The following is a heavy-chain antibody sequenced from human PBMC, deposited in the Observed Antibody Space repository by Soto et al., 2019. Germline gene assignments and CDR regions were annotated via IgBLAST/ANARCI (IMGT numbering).Heavy chain of an antibody. CDR2: MFYGGSA. CDR3: ARASIAVAGTFDY. CDR1: GGSITSYY. D-gene: IGHD6-19*01. Sequence: PSETLSLTCNVSGGSITSYYWTWIRQPPGKGLEWIGYMFYGGSANYNPSLRGRVTISLDTSKNQFSLKLSSVTASDTAMYYCARASIAVAGTFDYWGQGTLVTVSS. V-gene: IGHV4-59*12. J-gene: IGHJ4*02.